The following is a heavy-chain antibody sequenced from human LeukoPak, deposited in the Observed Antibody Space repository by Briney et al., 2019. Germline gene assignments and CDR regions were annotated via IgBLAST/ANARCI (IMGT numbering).Heavy chain of an antibody. CDR2: IDPRGGST. CDR3: ARDDNWSFDY. CDR1: GYTFGSHS. V-gene: IGHV1-46*01. D-gene: IGHD1-1*01. Sequence: ASVKVSFKASGYTFGSHSMHWVRQAPGQGLEWMGIIDPRGGSTANARKFQGRVTVTMGTSTSTVSMELSSLTSEDTAVYFCARDDNWSFDYWGQGTLVTVSS. J-gene: IGHJ4*02.